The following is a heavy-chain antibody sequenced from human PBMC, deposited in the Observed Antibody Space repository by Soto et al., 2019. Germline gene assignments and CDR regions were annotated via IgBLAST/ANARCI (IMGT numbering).Heavy chain of an antibody. CDR2: ISGSGRAS. CDR1: GFTFSRYV. V-gene: IGHV3-23*01. J-gene: IGHJ6*03. CDR3: ARPDGDYFYNHMDV. D-gene: IGHD3-10*01. Sequence: EVQLLESGGGLVQPGGSLRLSCVGSGFTFSRYVMSWVRQAPGKGLEWVSVISGSGRASYYTDSVKGRFTISRDNSKNTLYLEMKSLGAGDTAVYYCARPDGDYFYNHMDVWGKGTTVTVSS.